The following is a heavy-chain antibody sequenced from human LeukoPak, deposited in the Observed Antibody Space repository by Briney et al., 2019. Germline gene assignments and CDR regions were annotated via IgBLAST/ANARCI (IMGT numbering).Heavy chain of an antibody. D-gene: IGHD2-2*01. J-gene: IGHJ5*02. CDR2: IIPILGIA. CDR1: GGTFSSYA. Sequence: SVKVSCKASGGTFSSYAISWVRQAPGQGLEWMGRIIPILGIANYAQKFQGRVTITADKSTSTAYMELSSLRSEDTAVYYCARGPAASHPSYNWFDPWGQGTLVTVSS. CDR3: ARGPAASHPSYNWFDP. V-gene: IGHV1-69*04.